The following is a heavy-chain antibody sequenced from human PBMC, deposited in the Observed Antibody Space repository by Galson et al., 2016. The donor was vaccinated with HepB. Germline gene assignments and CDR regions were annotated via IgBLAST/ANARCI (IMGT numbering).Heavy chain of an antibody. CDR3: ATARNHHYDDFCSPPSGS. D-gene: IGHD3/OR15-3a*01. Sequence: SLRLSCAASEFTFIDYPMHWVRQAPGKGLEWVAVISYDGSNTYYADSVKGRFTISRDNSRNTLWLQMNSLRAEDTAVYFCATARNHHYDDFCSPPSGSWGQGTLVTVSS. V-gene: IGHV3-30-3*01. CDR2: ISYDGSNT. CDR1: EFTFIDYP. J-gene: IGHJ5*01.